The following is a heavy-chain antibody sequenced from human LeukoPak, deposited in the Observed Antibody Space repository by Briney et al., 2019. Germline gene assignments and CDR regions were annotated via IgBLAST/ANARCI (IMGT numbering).Heavy chain of an antibody. Sequence: QAGGSLRLSCAASGFTFSSYGMSWVRQAPGKGLEWVSAISGSGGSTYYADSVKGRFTISRDNSKNTLYLQMNSLRAEDTAVYYCAKLVRGATTYYYYYMDVWGQRDHGHHLL. CDR1: GFTFSSYG. CDR3: AKLVRGATTYYYYYMDV. CDR2: ISGSGGST. V-gene: IGHV3-23*01. J-gene: IGHJ6*03. D-gene: IGHD1-26*01.